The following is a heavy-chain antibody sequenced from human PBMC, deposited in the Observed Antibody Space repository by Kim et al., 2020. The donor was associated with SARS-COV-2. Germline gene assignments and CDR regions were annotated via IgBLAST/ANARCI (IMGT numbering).Heavy chain of an antibody. V-gene: IGHV1-18*01. J-gene: IGHJ6*02. CDR3: ARDAIAVAGTQLTYYYYGMDV. D-gene: IGHD6-19*01. Sequence: ASVKVSCKASGYTFTSYGISWVRQAPGQGLEWMGWISAYNGNTNYAQKLQGRVTMTTDTSTSTAYMELRSLRSDDTAVYYCARDAIAVAGTQLTYYYYGMDVWGQGTTVTVSS. CDR1: GYTFTSYG. CDR2: ISAYNGNT.